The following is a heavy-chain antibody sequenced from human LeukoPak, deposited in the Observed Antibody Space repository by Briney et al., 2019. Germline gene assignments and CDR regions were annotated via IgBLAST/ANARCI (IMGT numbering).Heavy chain of an antibody. D-gene: IGHD5-18*01. V-gene: IGHV3-23*01. CDR1: GFTHISYT. J-gene: IGHJ6*02. Sequence: GGGLRLSCPASGFTHISYTMRWVGQAPGRGLEWVSGISWCECCTYYVDSVKGRFTISRDNSKHTLYLQMNILRAEDTAVYYCAKEDTAMASYYYYYGMDVWGQGTTVTVSS. CDR2: ISWCECCT. CDR3: AKEDTAMASYYYYYGMDV.